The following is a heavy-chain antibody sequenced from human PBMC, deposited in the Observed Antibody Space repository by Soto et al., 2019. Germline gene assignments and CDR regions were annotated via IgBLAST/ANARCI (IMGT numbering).Heavy chain of an antibody. CDR2: ISGSGGST. V-gene: IGHV3-23*01. Sequence: LRLSCAASGFTFSSYAMSWVRQAPGKGLEWVSAISGSGGSTYYADSVKGRFTISRDNSKNTLYLQMNSLRAEDTAVYYCAKVIAAAGTTRARAFDIWGQGTMVTVSS. CDR3: AKVIAAAGTTRARAFDI. J-gene: IGHJ3*02. D-gene: IGHD6-13*01. CDR1: GFTFSSYA.